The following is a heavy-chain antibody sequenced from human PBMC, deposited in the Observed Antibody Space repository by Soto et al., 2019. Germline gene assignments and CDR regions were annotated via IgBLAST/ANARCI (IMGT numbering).Heavy chain of an antibody. J-gene: IGHJ6*02. Sequence: SETLSLTCTVCGGSISSYYWSWIRQPPGKGLEWIGYIYYSGSTNYNPSLKSRVTISVDTSKNQFSLKLSSVTAADTAVYYCARDLTTRGGNYGMDVWGQGTTVT. CDR3: ARDLTTRGGNYGMDV. CDR1: GGSISSYY. CDR2: IYYSGST. V-gene: IGHV4-59*01. D-gene: IGHD4-17*01.